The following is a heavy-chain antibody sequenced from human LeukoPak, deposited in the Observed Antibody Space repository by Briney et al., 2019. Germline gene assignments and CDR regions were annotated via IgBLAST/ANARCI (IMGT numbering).Heavy chain of an antibody. CDR3: ARGRPHGNDY. V-gene: IGHV3-74*01. CDR2: IASDGSST. CDR1: GFTFSSYW. D-gene: IGHD4-23*01. J-gene: IGHJ4*02. Sequence: GWSLRLSCAASGFTFSSYWMNWVRQAPGKGLVWVSRIASDGSSTTYADSVKGRFSISRDNAKNTLYLQRNSLRVEDTAVYYCARGRPHGNDYWGQGTLVTVSS.